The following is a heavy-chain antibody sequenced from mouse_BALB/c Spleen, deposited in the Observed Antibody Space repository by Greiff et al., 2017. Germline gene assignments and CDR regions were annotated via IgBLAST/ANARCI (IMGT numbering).Heavy chain of an antibody. CDR2: IWSGGST. Sequence: VQLQESGPGLVQPSQSLSITCTVSGFSLTSYGVHWVRQSPGKGLEWLGVIWSGGSTDYNAAFISRLSISKDNSKSQVFFKMNSLQTDDTARYYCARDLDYAMDYWGQGTSVTVSS. V-gene: IGHV2-4-1*01. CDR1: GFSLTSYG. CDR3: ARDLDYAMDY. J-gene: IGHJ4*01.